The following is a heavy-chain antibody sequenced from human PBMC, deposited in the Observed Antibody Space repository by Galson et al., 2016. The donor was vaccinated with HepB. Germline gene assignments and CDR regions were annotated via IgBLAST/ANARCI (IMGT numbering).Heavy chain of an antibody. D-gene: IGHD5-24*01. J-gene: IGHJ4*02. Sequence: SLRLSCAASGFTVGSSYMAWVRHFPGQGLESVSVIFSGGTTFYADSTQGRFTISRDNSKNTLYLQMRSLRPEDTALYYCARDSGYNERGGFDNWGQGTLVTVSS. CDR3: ARDSGYNERGGFDN. CDR2: IFSGGTT. V-gene: IGHV3-66*02. CDR1: GFTVGSSY.